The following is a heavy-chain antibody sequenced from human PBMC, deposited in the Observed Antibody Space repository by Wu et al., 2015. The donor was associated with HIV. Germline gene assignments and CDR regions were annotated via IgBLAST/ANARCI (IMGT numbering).Heavy chain of an antibody. CDR2: IIPIFGKT. J-gene: IGHJ4*02. CDR3: AREQDTRGNSGWQTFDY. CDR1: GGTFSYSA. D-gene: IGHD6-19*01. V-gene: IGHV1-69*13. Sequence: QAQLVQSGAEVKKPGSSVKVSCKASGGTFSYSAIAWVRQAPGQGLEWMGRIIPIFGKTNYAQKFQGRVTITADESSTTAYMELRTLRFDDTAVYYCAREQDTRGNSGWQTFDYWGQGTLVTVSS.